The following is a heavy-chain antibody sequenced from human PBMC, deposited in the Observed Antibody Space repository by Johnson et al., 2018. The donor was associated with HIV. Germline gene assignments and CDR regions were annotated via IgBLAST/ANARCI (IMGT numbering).Heavy chain of an antibody. CDR1: GFTFSSYA. V-gene: IGHV3-23*04. CDR3: ARVAQSIAARPEAFDI. D-gene: IGHD6-6*01. Sequence: VQLVESGGGLVQPGGSLRLSCAASGFTFSSYAMRWVRQAPGKGLEWVSGISDSGGSTHYADSVKGRFTISRDNAKNALDLEMNSLRAEDTAVYYCARVAQSIAARPEAFDIWGQGTMVTVSS. J-gene: IGHJ3*02. CDR2: ISDSGGST.